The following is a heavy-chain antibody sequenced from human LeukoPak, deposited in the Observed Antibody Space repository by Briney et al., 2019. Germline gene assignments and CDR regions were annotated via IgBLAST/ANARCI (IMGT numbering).Heavy chain of an antibody. CDR2: ISSTGGTI. D-gene: IGHD3-10*01. Sequence: GGSLRLSCVGSGFTFSNYLMNWVRQAPGKGLEWVSFISSTGGTIYYADAVKGRFTVSRDNAKNTLYLQMNSLRAEDTAVYYCAKVRRGYYGSGSMDVWGQGTTVTVSS. CDR3: AKVRRGYYGSGSMDV. J-gene: IGHJ6*02. V-gene: IGHV3-48*01. CDR1: GFTFSNYL.